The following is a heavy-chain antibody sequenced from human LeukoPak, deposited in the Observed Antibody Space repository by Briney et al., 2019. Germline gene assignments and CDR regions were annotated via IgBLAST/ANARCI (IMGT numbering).Heavy chain of an antibody. CDR3: ARGPVYSYGFNWFDP. CDR2: ISSSSSTM. V-gene: IGHV3-48*02. CDR1: GFTFSSYS. J-gene: IGHJ5*02. D-gene: IGHD5-18*01. Sequence: PGGSLRLSCAASGFTFSSYSMNWVRQAPGKGLEWVSYISSSSSTMYYADSVKGRFTISRDNAKNSLYLQMNSLRDEDTAVYYCARGPVYSYGFNWFDPWGQGTLVTVSS.